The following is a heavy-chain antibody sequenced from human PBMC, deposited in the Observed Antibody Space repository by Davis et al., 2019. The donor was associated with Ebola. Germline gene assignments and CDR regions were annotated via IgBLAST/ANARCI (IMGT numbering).Heavy chain of an antibody. CDR1: GFIFSDYD. CDR2: ISGSGDRT. D-gene: IGHD3-10*01. J-gene: IGHJ4*02. Sequence: PGGSLRLSCAASGFIFSDYDMTWVRQAPGKGLEWVSSISGSGDRTYYADSVKGRFTISRDNSKNTVYLQMNSLRAEDTAVYSCAQKGGSGSYWGGFDYWGQGTLVTVSS. CDR3: AQKGGSGSYWGGFDY. V-gene: IGHV3-23*01.